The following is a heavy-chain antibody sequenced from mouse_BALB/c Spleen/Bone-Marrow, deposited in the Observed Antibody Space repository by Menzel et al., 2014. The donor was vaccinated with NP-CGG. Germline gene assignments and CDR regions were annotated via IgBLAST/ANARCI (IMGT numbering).Heavy chain of an antibody. Sequence: KLMESGGGLVQPGGSLRLPCAISGFTFSDFYMEWVRQPPGKRLEWIAASRNKANDYTTEYSASVKGRFIVSRDTSQSILYLQMNALKAEDTAIYYCARDDGGFAYWGQGTLVTVSA. V-gene: IGHV7-1*02. J-gene: IGHJ3*01. CDR1: GFTFSDFY. CDR3: ARDDGGFAY. CDR2: SRNKANDYTT.